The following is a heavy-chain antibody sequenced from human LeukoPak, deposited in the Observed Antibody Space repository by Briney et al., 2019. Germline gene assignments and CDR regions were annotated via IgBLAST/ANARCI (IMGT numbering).Heavy chain of an antibody. CDR2: IYYSGST. CDR1: GGSISSSSYY. CDR3: ARQRGYCSSTSCPTYYYYYYVDV. J-gene: IGHJ6*03. V-gene: IGHV4-39*01. D-gene: IGHD2-2*01. Sequence: SETLSLTCTVSGGSISSSSYYWDWIRQPPGKGLEWIGSIYYSGSTYYNPSLKSRVTISVDTSKNQFSLKLSSVTAADTAVYYCARQRGYCSSTSCPTYYYYYYVDVWGKGTTVTISS.